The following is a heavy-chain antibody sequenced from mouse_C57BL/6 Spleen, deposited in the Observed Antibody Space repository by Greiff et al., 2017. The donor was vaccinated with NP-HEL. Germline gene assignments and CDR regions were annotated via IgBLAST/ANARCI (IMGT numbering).Heavy chain of an antibody. D-gene: IGHD1-1*01. V-gene: IGHV1-15*01. CDR1: GYTFTDYE. J-gene: IGHJ2*01. CDR2: IDPETGGT. Sequence: QVQLQQSGAELVRPGASVTLSCKASGYTFTDYEMHWVKQTPVHGLEWIGAIDPETGGTAYNQKFKGKAILTADKSSSTAYMELRSLTSEDSAVYYCTRYTTVVAPYFDYWGQGTTLTVSS. CDR3: TRYTTVVAPYFDY.